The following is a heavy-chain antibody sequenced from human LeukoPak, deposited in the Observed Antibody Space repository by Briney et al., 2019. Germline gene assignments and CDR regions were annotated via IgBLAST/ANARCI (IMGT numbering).Heavy chain of an antibody. D-gene: IGHD3-22*01. CDR1: GYTFTSYY. V-gene: IGHV1-46*01. Sequence: GASVKVSCKASGYTFTSYYMHWVRQAPGQGLEWMGIINPSGGSTSYAQKFQGRVTMTRDTSTSTVYMELSSLRSEDTAVYYCARVVAGVYYDSSGYYADYWGQGTLVTVSS. CDR2: INPSGGST. CDR3: ARVVAGVYYDSSGYYADY. J-gene: IGHJ4*02.